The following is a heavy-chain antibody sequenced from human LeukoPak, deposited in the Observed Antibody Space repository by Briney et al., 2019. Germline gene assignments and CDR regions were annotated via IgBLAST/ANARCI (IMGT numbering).Heavy chain of an antibody. CDR1: GFTFSTHA. CDR2: ISYEGTNK. CDR3: ARGSGVEYNWFDP. J-gene: IGHJ5*02. D-gene: IGHD2-8*01. V-gene: IGHV3-30*01. Sequence: PGGSLRLSCAASGFTFSTHAMHWVRQAPGKGLEWVAIISYEGTNKYYADSVRGRFTISRDNSNNTLYLQMNSLSAEDTAVYYCARGSGVEYNWFDPWGQGTLVTVSS.